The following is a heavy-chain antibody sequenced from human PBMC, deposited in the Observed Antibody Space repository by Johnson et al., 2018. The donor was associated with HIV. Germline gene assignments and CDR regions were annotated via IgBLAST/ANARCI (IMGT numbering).Heavy chain of an antibody. CDR2: IKSKNDGGTT. Sequence: VQLVESGGGLIQPGGSLRLSCAASGSTFRNAWMSWVRQAPWKGLEWVGRIKSKNDGGTTDYAAPVKGRFTISRDDSKNTLYLQMTSLKTEDTTVYYWNTHKEYQQFWGSSGWYESGAFDIWGQGTMVTVSS. V-gene: IGHV3-15*01. D-gene: IGHD6-19*01. J-gene: IGHJ3*02. CDR1: GSTFRNAW. CDR3: NTHKEYQQFWGSSGWYESGAFDI.